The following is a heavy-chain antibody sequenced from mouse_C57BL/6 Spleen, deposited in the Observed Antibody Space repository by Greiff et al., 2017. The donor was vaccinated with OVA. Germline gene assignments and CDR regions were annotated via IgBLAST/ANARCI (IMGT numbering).Heavy chain of an antibody. CDR2: ISSGSSTI. V-gene: IGHV5-17*01. Sequence: EVHLVESGGGLVKPGGSLKLSCAASGFTFSDYGMHWVRQAPETGLEWVAYISSGSSTIYYADTVKGRFTISRDNAKNTLVLQMTSLRAEDTSMYYGAKGPYYYGSKDYAMDYWGQGTSVTVSS. CDR1: GFTFSDYG. D-gene: IGHD1-1*01. J-gene: IGHJ4*01. CDR3: AKGPYYYGSKDYAMDY.